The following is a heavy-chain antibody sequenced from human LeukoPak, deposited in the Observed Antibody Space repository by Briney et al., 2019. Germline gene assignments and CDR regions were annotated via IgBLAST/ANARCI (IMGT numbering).Heavy chain of an antibody. CDR2: ISYDGSNK. CDR3: ASEVRSTSPPGSLVRDY. V-gene: IGHV3-30-3*01. D-gene: IGHD3-10*01. CDR1: GFTFSSYA. J-gene: IGHJ4*02. Sequence: SGGSLRLSCAASGFTFSSYAMHWVRQAPGKGLEWVAVISYDGSNKYYADSVKGRFTISRDNPKNTLYLQMNSLRAEDTAVYYCASEVRSTSPPGSLVRDYWGQGTLVTVSS.